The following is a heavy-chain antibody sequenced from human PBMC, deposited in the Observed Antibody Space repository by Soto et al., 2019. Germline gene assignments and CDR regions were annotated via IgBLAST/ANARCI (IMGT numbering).Heavy chain of an antibody. CDR2: ISTNNGYT. J-gene: IGHJ6*02. Sequence: QVQLVQSGAEVKKPGASVKVSCKASGYTFTRSGISWVRQAPGKGLEWMGWISTNNGYTNYAQTIQGRVTMTTDTSASTVYTELRRLRSADPAVYYWAREGVAPYSSYGMDVGGQGTPVTVSS. D-gene: IGHD5-12*01. V-gene: IGHV1-18*01. CDR3: AREGVAPYSSYGMDV. CDR1: GYTFTRSG.